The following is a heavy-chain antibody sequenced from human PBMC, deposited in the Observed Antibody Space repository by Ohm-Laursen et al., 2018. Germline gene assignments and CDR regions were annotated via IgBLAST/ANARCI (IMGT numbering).Heavy chain of an antibody. CDR3: ARGMGNFYYFDD. Sequence: SLRLSCSASGFTFSNYGMNWVRQAPGKGLEWVSSINDSGGDTYYADSVKGRFTISRDNTRNTLSLQMNSLRAEDTGVYYCARGMGNFYYFDDWGQGTQVFVSS. V-gene: IGHV3-23*01. D-gene: IGHD7-27*01. J-gene: IGHJ4*02. CDR2: INDSGGDT. CDR1: GFTFSNYG.